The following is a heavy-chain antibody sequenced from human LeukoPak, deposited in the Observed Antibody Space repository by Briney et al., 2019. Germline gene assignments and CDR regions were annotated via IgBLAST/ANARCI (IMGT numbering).Heavy chain of an antibody. CDR1: GGSISSYY. J-gene: IGHJ4*02. D-gene: IGHD4-23*01. CDR2: IYYSGST. CDR3: ATDAGRYGGNGY. V-gene: IGHV4-59*01. Sequence: SETLSLTCTVSGGSISSYYWSWIRQPPGKGLEWIGYIYYSGSTNYNPSLKSRVTISVDTSKNQFSLKLSSVTAADTAVYYCATDAGRYGGNGYWGQETLVTVSS.